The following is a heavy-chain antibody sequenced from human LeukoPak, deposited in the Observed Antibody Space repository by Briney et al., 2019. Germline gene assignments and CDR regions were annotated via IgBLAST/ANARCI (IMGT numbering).Heavy chain of an antibody. CDR3: GGSSGPYYFDY. D-gene: IGHD3-22*01. CDR1: GYXFTGYY. J-gene: IGHJ4*02. CDR2: INPNSGGT. V-gene: IGHV1-2*02. Sequence: ASVKVSCKASGYXFTGYYIHWVRQAPGQGLEWMGWINPNSGGTNYAQKFQGRVTMTRDTSISTAYMELSRLRSDDTAVYYCGGSSGPYYFDYWGQGTLVTVSS.